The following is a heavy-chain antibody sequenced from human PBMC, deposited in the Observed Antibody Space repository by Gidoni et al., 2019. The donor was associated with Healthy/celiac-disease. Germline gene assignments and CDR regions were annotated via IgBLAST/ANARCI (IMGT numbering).Heavy chain of an antibody. CDR3: ARDEGTTVTPEYFQH. Sequence: QVQLVESGGGVVQPGRFLRLSCAASGFTFTSYAMHWVRQAPGKGLEWVAVISYDGSNKYYADSVKGRFTISRDNSKNTLYLQMNSLRAEDTAVYYCARDEGTTVTPEYFQHWGQGTLVTVSS. CDR2: ISYDGSNK. V-gene: IGHV3-30-3*01. J-gene: IGHJ1*01. CDR1: GFTFTSYA. D-gene: IGHD4-17*01.